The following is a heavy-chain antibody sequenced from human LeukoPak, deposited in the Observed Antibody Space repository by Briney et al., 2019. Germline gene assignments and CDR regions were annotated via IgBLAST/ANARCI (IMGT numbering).Heavy chain of an antibody. Sequence: PGGSLRLSCVAAGFCFSSSYMIWVRHALGEGREWVSYIISGGSTVNYADSVKGRFTISRDNAKRSLYLQKTSRRAEDTAIYYCARADYGGQGTLVTVSS. CDR1: GFCFSSSY. J-gene: IGHJ4*02. CDR2: IISGGSTV. CDR3: ARADY. V-gene: IGHV3-48*03.